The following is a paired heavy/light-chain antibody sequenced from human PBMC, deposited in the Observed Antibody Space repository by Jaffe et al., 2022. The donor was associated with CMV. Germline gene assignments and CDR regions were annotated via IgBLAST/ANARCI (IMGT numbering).Light chain of an antibody. CDR3: HQSSSLPYT. V-gene: IGKV6D-21*02. Sequence: EIVLTQSPDFQSVTPKEKVTITCRASQSIGSSLHWYQQKPDQSPKLLIKYASQSISGVPSRFSGSGSGTDFTLTINSLEAEDAAAYYCHQSSSLPYTFGQGTKLEIK. CDR2: YAS. J-gene: IGKJ2*01. CDR1: QSIGSS.
Heavy chain of an antibody. Sequence: EVQLVESGGGLIQPGGSLRLSCAASGFTVSSNYMSWVRQAPGKGLEWVSVIYSGGSTYYADSVKGRFTISRDNSKNTLYLQMNSLRAEDTAVYYCARERPSDSSGYYFSYFDYWGQGTLVTVSS. CDR3: ARERPSDSSGYYFSYFDY. D-gene: IGHD3-22*01. CDR1: GFTVSSNY. V-gene: IGHV3-53*01. CDR2: IYSGGST. J-gene: IGHJ4*02.